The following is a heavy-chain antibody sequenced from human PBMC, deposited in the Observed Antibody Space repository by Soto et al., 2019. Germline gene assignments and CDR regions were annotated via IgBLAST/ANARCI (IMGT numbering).Heavy chain of an antibody. J-gene: IGHJ5*02. CDR1: GYTFTSYG. V-gene: IGHV1-18*01. Sequence: QVQLVQSGAEVKKPGASVTVSCKASGYTFTSYGISWVRQSPGQGLEWMGRISAYNGNTNYAQKLQGRVTMTTDTSTSTAYVGLRSLRSDDTAVYYCASVVGALGHWFDPWGQGTLVTVSS. D-gene: IGHD2-15*01. CDR3: ASVVGALGHWFDP. CDR2: ISAYNGNT.